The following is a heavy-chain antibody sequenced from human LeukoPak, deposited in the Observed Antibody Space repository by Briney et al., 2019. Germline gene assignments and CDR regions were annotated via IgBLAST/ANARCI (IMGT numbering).Heavy chain of an antibody. J-gene: IGHJ4*02. Sequence: GGSLRLSCAASGFTFRSSAMTWVRLAPGKGLGWVSGIDDSGKTTYYSDSVKGRFTISRDNSKNTLYLQLTSLRVEDTAIYYCAKVAAWTYFDSWGQGTLVTVSS. V-gene: IGHV3-23*01. CDR1: GFTFRSSA. CDR2: IDDSGKTT. D-gene: IGHD3/OR15-3a*01. CDR3: AKVAAWTYFDS.